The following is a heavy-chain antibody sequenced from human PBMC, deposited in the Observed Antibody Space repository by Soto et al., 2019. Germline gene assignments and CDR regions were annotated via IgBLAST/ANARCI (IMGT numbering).Heavy chain of an antibody. V-gene: IGHV4-39*01. CDR2: IYYSGRT. J-gene: IGHJ4*02. CDR1: GGSVRSSSYY. D-gene: IGHD6-13*01. CDR3: ARHEGGAAADRPLDY. Sequence: QLRLQESGPGLVKSSETLSLTCTVSGGSVRSSSYYWGWIRQPPGKGLEWIASIYYSGRTHNNPALKHRVTMSIDTYTNQFSLKMNSVTAAATAVYYCARHEGGAAADRPLDYCGQGTLVTVSS.